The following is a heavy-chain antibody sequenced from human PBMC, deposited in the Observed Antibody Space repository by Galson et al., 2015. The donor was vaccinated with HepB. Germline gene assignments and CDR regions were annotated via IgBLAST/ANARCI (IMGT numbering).Heavy chain of an antibody. V-gene: IGHV3-30*14. J-gene: IGHJ4*02. CDR3: ARDRLSLVGATLDY. CDR1: GFTFSSYA. D-gene: IGHD1-26*01. Sequence: SLRLSCAASGFTFSSYAIHWVRQAPGKGLEWVAVISYDGSNKYYADSVKGRFTISRDSSKNTLYLQMNSLRAEDTAVYYCARDRLSLVGATLDYWGQGTLVTVSS. CDR2: ISYDGSNK.